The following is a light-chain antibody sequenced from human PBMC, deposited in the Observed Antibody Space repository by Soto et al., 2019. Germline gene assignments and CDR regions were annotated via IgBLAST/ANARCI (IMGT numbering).Light chain of an antibody. J-gene: IGKJ5*01. CDR3: QQSFRSPIT. V-gene: IGKV1-12*01. CDR1: QGISNW. CDR2: AAS. Sequence: DIHSTQSPSSVSSSLVDRVSITCRASQGISNWLAWYQQKPGRAPKLLIYAASSLQSGVSSRFSGSGSGTEFTLTIRSLQPEDFATYYCQQSFRSPITFGQGTRLEIK.